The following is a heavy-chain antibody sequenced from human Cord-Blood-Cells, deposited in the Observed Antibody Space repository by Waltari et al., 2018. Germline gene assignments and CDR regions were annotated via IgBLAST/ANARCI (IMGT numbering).Heavy chain of an antibody. CDR2: IKQDGSEK. CDR3: ARVTIFGVVKYFQH. Sequence: EVQLVESGGGLVQPGGSLRLSCAASGFTFSSYWMSWVRQAPGKGLEWVANIKQDGSEKYYVDSVRGRFTISRDNAKNSLYLQMNSLRAEDMAVYYCARVTIFGVVKYFQHWGQGTLVTVSS. J-gene: IGHJ1*01. D-gene: IGHD3-3*01. V-gene: IGHV3-7*01. CDR1: GFTFSSYW.